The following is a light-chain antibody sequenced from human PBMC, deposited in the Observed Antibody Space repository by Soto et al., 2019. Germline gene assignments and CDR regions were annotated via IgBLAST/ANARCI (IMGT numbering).Light chain of an antibody. CDR3: GSWDSSLSAYV. J-gene: IGLJ1*01. CDR2: DDD. V-gene: IGLV1-51*01. Sequence: QSVLTQPPSVSAAPGQKVTISCSGSSSNIGGNSVSWYQQLPGTAPKLRIYDDDKRPSGIPDRFSGSKSGTSATLGITGFQTGDEADYYCGSWDSSLSAYVFATGTKVTVL. CDR1: SSNIGGNS.